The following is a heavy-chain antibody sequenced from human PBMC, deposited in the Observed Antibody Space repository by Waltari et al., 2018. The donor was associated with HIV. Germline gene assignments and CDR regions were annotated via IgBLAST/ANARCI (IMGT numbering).Heavy chain of an antibody. Sequence: QLQLQESGPGLVKPSETLSLTCTVSGGSISRRTYCWGWIRQPPGKGLEWIGSIYYSGSTYYNPPLKSRATISVDTSKNQFSLKLSSVTAADTAVYYCARTYYYDSSGPIDYWGQGTLVTVSS. CDR1: GGSISRRTYC. CDR3: ARTYYYDSSGPIDY. V-gene: IGHV4-39*01. J-gene: IGHJ4*02. CDR2: IYYSGST. D-gene: IGHD3-22*01.